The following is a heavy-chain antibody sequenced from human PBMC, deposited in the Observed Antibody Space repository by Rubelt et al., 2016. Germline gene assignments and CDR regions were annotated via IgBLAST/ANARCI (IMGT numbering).Heavy chain of an antibody. CDR2: ISSSGSTI. CDR1: EFTISNSY. CDR3: VRGGARYFDF. V-gene: IGHV3-48*03. Sequence: SRGGLVQPGGSLRVSCAASEFTISNSYMSWVRQAPGKGLEWVSYISSSGSTIYYADSVKGRFTISRDNAKNSLYLQMNSLRAEDTAVYYCVRGGARYFDFWGQGTLVTVSS. D-gene: IGHD1-26*01. J-gene: IGHJ4*02.